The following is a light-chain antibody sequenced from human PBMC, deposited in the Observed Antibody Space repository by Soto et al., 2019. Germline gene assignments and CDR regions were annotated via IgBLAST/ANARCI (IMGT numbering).Light chain of an antibody. CDR1: SGYSNYK. CDR2: VGTGGIVG. CDR3: GADHGSGSNFVSVV. V-gene: IGLV9-49*01. J-gene: IGLJ2*01. Sequence: QSVLTQPPSASASLGASVTLTCTLNSGYSNYKVDWYQQRPGKGPRFVMRVGTGGIVGSKGDGIPDRFSVLGSGLNRYLTIKNIQEEDESDYHCGADHGSGSNFVSVVFGGGTKLTVL.